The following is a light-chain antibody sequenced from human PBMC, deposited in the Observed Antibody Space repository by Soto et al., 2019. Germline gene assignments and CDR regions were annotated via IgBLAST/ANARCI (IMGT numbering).Light chain of an antibody. CDR1: QSISSY. J-gene: IGKJ1*01. Sequence: IQMTQSPSSLSASVGDRVTITCRASQSISSYLNWYQQKPGKAPKLLIYAASSLQSGVPSRSSGSGSGTDFTLTINNLQAEDFATYYCLQEYNYPRTFGQGTKVDIK. V-gene: IGKV1-6*01. CDR2: AAS. CDR3: LQEYNYPRT.